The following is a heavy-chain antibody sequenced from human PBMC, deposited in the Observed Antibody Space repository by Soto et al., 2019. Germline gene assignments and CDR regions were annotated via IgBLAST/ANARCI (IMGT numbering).Heavy chain of an antibody. D-gene: IGHD2-8*01. J-gene: IGHJ6*02. Sequence: PAGCLRLSCAAAGFTVSSYAMSWVRQAPGKGLEWVSAISGSGGSTYYADSVKGRFTISRDNSKNTLYLQMNSLRAEDTAVYYCAKVRSGFVLMVYALDVSGQGTTVTVSS. V-gene: IGHV3-23*01. CDR1: GFTVSSYA. CDR2: ISGSGGST. CDR3: AKVRSGFVLMVYALDV.